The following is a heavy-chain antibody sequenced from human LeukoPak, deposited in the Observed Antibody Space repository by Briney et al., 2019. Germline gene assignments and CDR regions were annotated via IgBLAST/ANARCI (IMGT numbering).Heavy chain of an antibody. CDR2: ISYDGSNK. V-gene: IGHV3-30-3*01. J-gene: IGHJ4*02. D-gene: IGHD4-17*01. Sequence: GGSLRLSCAASGFTFSSYAMHWVRQAPGKGLEWVAVISYDGSNKYYADSVKGRFTISRDNSKNTLYLQMNSLRAEDTAVYYCASPGFGTYGDYLRPFDYWGQGTLVTVSS. CDR3: ASPGFGTYGDYLRPFDY. CDR1: GFTFSSYA.